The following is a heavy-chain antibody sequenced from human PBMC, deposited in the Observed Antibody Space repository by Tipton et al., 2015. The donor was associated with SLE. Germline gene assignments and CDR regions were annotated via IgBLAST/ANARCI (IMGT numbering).Heavy chain of an antibody. J-gene: IGHJ4*02. V-gene: IGHV3-33*01. CDR3: ARGGANWGRGLDY. D-gene: IGHD7-27*01. CDR2: IWHDGSNK. CDR1: GFTFRTYG. Sequence: SLRLSCAASGFTFRTYGMHWVRQAPGKGLERVATIWHDGSNKYYADSVRGRFTISRDNPKNTLYLQMNSLRAEDTAVYYCARGGANWGRGLDYWGQGTLVTVSS.